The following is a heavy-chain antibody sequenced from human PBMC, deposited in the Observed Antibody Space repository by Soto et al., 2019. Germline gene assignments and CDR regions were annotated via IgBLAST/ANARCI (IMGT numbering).Heavy chain of an antibody. CDR2: LKGKNVGWTT. Sequence: EVQLVESGGGLVKPGGSLRLSCATYGFSFNDAWLSWVRQAPGKGLEWGGRLKGKNVGWTTDHAAPVTGRSPISSDDSNNMLYLQMNNLKIVVTAVYYCATEFGYSSGQNDNWGQGTLVTVSS. J-gene: IGHJ4*02. CDR1: GFSFNDAW. D-gene: IGHD6-19*01. V-gene: IGHV3-15*07. CDR3: ATEFGYSSGQNDN.